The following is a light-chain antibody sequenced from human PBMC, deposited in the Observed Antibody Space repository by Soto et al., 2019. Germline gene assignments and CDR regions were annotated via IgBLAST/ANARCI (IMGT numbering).Light chain of an antibody. CDR1: SSDVGAYNY. CDR3: SSYTSSSFYV. J-gene: IGLJ1*01. Sequence: QSVLTQPASVSGSLGQSITISCTGTSSDVGAYNYVSWYQQQPGKAPKLMISEVSNRPSGVSNRFSGSKSGNTASLIISGLQAEDEADYYCSSYTSSSFYVFGTGTKVTVL. V-gene: IGLV2-14*01. CDR2: EVS.